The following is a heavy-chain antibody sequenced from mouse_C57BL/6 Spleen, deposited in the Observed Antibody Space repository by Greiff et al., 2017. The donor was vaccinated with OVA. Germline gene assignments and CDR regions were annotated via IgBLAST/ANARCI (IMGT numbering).Heavy chain of an antibody. Sequence: EVQLQQSGPELVKPGASVKISCKASGYTFTDYYMNWVKQSHGKSLEWIGDINPNNGGTSYNQKFKGKATLTVDKSSSTAYMELRSLTSEDSAVDYCARGDDYDRVFAYWGQGTLVTVAA. V-gene: IGHV1-26*01. CDR1: GYTFTDYY. CDR2: INPNNGGT. CDR3: ARGDDYDRVFAY. D-gene: IGHD2-4*01. J-gene: IGHJ3*01.